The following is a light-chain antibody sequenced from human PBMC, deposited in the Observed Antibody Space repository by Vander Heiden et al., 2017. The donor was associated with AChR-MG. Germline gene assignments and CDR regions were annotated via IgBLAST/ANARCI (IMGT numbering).Light chain of an antibody. CDR1: SSNIGNNY. V-gene: IGLV1-47*01. Sequence: QSVLTQPPSASGTPGQRVTISCSGGSSNIGNNYVYWYQQFPGTAPKLLISRNNQRPSGVPDRFSGSKSGTSASLAISGLRSQDEADYYCAAWDDSLSAVVFGGGTQLTL. CDR3: AAWDDSLSAVV. CDR2: RNN. J-gene: IGLJ2*01.